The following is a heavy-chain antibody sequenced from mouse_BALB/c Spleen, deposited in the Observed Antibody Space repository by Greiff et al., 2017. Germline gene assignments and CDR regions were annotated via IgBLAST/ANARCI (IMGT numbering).Heavy chain of an antibody. CDR3: ARYYYDYDEAMDY. V-gene: IGHV1S126*01. J-gene: IGHJ4*01. CDR2: IDPSDSET. Sequence: QVQLQQSGPQLVRPGASVKISCKASGYSFTSYWMHWVKQRPGQGLEWIGMIDPSDSETRLNQKFKDKATLTVDKSSSTAYMQLSSPTSEDSAVYYCARYYYDYDEAMDYWGQGTSVTVSS. D-gene: IGHD2-4*01. CDR1: GYSFTSYW.